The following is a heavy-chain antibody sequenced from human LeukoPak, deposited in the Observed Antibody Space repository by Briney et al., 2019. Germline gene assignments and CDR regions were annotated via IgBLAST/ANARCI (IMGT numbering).Heavy chain of an antibody. CDR2: IYSGGST. Sequence: GGSLRLSCAASGFTVSSNYMSWVRQAPGKGLEWVSVIYSGGSTYYADSVRGRFTISRDNSKNTLYLQMNSLRAEDTAVYYCARDYPYYYDSSGYYSFDYWGQGTLVTVSS. D-gene: IGHD3-22*01. V-gene: IGHV3-66*01. CDR3: ARDYPYYYDSSGYYSFDY. J-gene: IGHJ4*02. CDR1: GFTVSSNY.